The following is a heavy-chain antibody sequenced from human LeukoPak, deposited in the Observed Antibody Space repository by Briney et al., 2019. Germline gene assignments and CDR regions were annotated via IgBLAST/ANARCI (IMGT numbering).Heavy chain of an antibody. CDR2: IYHSGST. CDR1: GGSISSGGHS. V-gene: IGHV4-30-2*01. D-gene: IGHD2-2*01. Sequence: SETLSLTCAVSGGSISSGGHSWSWIRQPPGKGLEWIGYIYHSGSTYYNPSLKSRVTISVDRSKNQFSLKLSSVTAADTAVYYCARGPFCSSTSCYPTGGMDVWGQGTTVTVSS. CDR3: ARGPFCSSTSCYPTGGMDV. J-gene: IGHJ6*02.